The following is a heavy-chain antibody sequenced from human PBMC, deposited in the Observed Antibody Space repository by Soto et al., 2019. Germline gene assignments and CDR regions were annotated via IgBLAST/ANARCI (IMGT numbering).Heavy chain of an antibody. Sequence: EVQLVESGGGLVQPGGSLRLSCAASGFTVSSNYMSWVRQAPGKGLEWVSVIYSGGSTYYADSVKGRFTISRDNSKNPLYLQMNSLRAEDAGVYYCARARGYSYASDAFDIWGQGTMVTVSS. J-gene: IGHJ3*02. V-gene: IGHV3-66*01. CDR2: IYSGGST. CDR1: GFTVSSNY. D-gene: IGHD5-18*01. CDR3: ARARGYSYASDAFDI.